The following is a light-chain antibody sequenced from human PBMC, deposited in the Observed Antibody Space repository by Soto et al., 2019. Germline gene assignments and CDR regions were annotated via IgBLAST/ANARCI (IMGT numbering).Light chain of an antibody. CDR1: QGLGTN. J-gene: IGKJ4*01. V-gene: IGKV3-15*01. CDR3: QQYNHWPLT. CDR2: AAS. Sequence: EVGTTQSPATLSVSPGERATLSCRASQGLGTNLAWYKQKPGQDPRLLIYAASTRATGVPGRFSGSGSGTEFTLTISSLQSEDFEVYYCQQYNHWPLTFGGATTVDI.